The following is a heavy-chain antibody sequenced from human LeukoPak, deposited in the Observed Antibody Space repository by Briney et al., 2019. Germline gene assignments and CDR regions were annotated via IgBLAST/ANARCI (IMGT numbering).Heavy chain of an antibody. V-gene: IGHV1-69*04. D-gene: IGHD5-18*01. CDR1: GGTFSSYA. J-gene: IGHJ4*02. Sequence: SVKVSCKASGGTFSSYAISWVRQAPGQGLEWMGRIIPILGIANYAQKFQGRVTITADKSTSTAYMELSSLRSEDTAVYYCARAMVEYSYHFDYWGQGTLVTVSS. CDR2: IIPILGIA. CDR3: ARAMVEYSYHFDY.